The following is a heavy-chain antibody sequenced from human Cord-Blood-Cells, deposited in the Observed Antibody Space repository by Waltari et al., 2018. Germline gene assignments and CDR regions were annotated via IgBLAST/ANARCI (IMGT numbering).Heavy chain of an antibody. CDR1: GGSFSGYY. D-gene: IGHD1-7*01. CDR2: INHSGST. V-gene: IGHV4-34*01. J-gene: IGHJ4*02. CDR3: AREANWNYDY. Sequence: QVQLQQWGAGLLKPSETLSLTCAVYGGSFSGYYWSWIRQPPGKGLEWIGEINHSGSTNYNPSLKSRVTISVDTSKNQFSLKLSSVTAADTAVYYCAREANWNYDYWGQGTLVTVSS.